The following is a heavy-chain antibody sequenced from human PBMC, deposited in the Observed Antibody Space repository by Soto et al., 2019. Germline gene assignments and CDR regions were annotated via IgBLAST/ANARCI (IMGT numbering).Heavy chain of an antibody. CDR2: ISAYNGNT. Sequence: QVQLVQSGAEVKKPGASVKVSCKASGYTFTSYGISWVRQAPGQGLEWMGWISAYNGNTKYAQKLQGRVTRTTXTXTXTXXMELRSLRSDDTAVYYCARTGFYYYGSGSPVAVDYWGQGTLVTVSS. V-gene: IGHV1-18*01. D-gene: IGHD3-10*01. CDR3: ARTGFYYYGSGSPVAVDY. J-gene: IGHJ4*02. CDR1: GYTFTSYG.